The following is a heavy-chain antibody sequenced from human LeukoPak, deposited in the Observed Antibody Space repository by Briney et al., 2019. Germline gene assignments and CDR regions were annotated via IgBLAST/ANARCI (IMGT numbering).Heavy chain of an antibody. CDR2: INLNSGGT. CDR1: GYTFTAYY. D-gene: IGHD1-26*01. Sequence: GASVKVSCKPTGYTFTAYYIHWVRQAPGQGFQWMGWINLNSGGTNYAQSFQGRVTMTRDTSIGTVFMELSSLISDDTAEYYCARGGGSYFVDYWGQGTLVTVSS. V-gene: IGHV1-2*02. J-gene: IGHJ4*02. CDR3: ARGGGSYFVDY.